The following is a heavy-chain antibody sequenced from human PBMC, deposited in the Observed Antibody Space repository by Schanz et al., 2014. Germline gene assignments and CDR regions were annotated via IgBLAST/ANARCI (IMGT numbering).Heavy chain of an antibody. CDR3: ARGTRVRTTDFWSGLYYFDY. V-gene: IGHV1-2*06. CDR2: FNPGNGGA. CDR1: GFIFTGYF. Sequence: QVQLVQSGAEVKKPGDSVTVSCKVSGFIFTGYFIHWIRQAPGQGLEWMGRFNPGNGGANFAEKFQGRVAMTSDTSIKTYAMELTRLTSDDTAVYYCARGTRVRTTDFWSGLYYFDYWGQGTLVTVSS. J-gene: IGHJ4*02. D-gene: IGHD3-3*01.